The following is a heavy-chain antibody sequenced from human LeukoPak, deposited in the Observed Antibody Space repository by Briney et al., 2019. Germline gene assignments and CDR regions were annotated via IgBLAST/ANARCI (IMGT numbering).Heavy chain of an antibody. CDR1: GYTFTSYG. CDR3: ARDGGYSSSWGYYSNWFDP. CDR2: ISAYNGNT. J-gene: IGHJ5*02. D-gene: IGHD6-13*01. V-gene: IGHV1-18*01. Sequence: GASVKVSCKASGYTFTSYGISWVRQAPGQGLEWMGWISAYNGNTNYAQKLQGRVTMTTDTSTSTAYMELRSLRSDDTAVYYCARDGGYSSSWGYYSNWFDPWGQGTLVTVSS.